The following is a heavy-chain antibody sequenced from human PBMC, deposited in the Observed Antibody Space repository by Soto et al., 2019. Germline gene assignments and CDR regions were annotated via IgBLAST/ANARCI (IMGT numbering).Heavy chain of an antibody. CDR3: ARGAFDDSGYSLEYFQH. J-gene: IGHJ1*01. CDR1: GYSFTSYW. V-gene: IGHV5-51*01. CDR2: IYPGDSDT. Sequence: GESLKISCKGSGYSFTSYWIGWVRQMPGKGLEWMGIIYPGDSDTTYSPSFQGQVTISADKSISTAYLQWSSLKASDTAMYYCARGAFDDSGYSLEYFQHWGQGTLVTVSS. D-gene: IGHD3-22*01.